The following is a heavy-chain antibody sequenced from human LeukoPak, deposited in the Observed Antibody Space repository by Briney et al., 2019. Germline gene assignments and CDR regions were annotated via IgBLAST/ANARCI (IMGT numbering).Heavy chain of an antibody. CDR1: GFTFSDYS. J-gene: IGHJ4*02. V-gene: IGHV3-48*01. CDR3: ARSSGYPFFDY. D-gene: IGHD3-22*01. CDR2: ITSTSDTI. Sequence: PGGSLRLSCEASGFTFSDYSMNWVRQAPGEGLEWLSYITSTSDTIYYADSVEGRFTSSRDNAKNSVYLQMNSLRAEDTAVYYCARSSGYPFFDYWGQGTLVTVSS.